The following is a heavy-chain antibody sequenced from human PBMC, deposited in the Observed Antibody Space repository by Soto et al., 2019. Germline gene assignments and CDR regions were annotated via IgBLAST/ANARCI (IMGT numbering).Heavy chain of an antibody. Sequence: DVQLLESGGGLVQPGGSLRLSCAASGFTFSSYAMSWVRQAPGKGLEWVSAISGSGGSTYYADSVKGRFTISRDNSKNTLYLQMNSLRAEDTAVYYCAKVSGGEKIAVAGTSRRYYFDYWGQGTLVTVSS. V-gene: IGHV3-23*01. D-gene: IGHD6-19*01. J-gene: IGHJ4*02. CDR2: ISGSGGST. CDR1: GFTFSSYA. CDR3: AKVSGGEKIAVAGTSRRYYFDY.